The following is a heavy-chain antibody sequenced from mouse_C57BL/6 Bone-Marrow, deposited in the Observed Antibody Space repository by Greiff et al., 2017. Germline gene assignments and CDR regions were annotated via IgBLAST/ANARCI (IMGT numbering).Heavy chain of an antibody. CDR2: IWRGGST. J-gene: IGHJ2*01. CDR1: GFSLTSYG. CDR3: AKDYGSNPYYFDY. D-gene: IGHD1-1*01. V-gene: IGHV2-5*01. Sequence: VQRVESGPGLVQPSQSLSIPCTVSGFSLTSYGVHWVRQSPGKGLEWLGVIWRGGSTDYNAAFMSRLSITKDNSKSQVFFKMNSLQADDTAIYYCAKDYGSNPYYFDYWGQGTTLTVSS.